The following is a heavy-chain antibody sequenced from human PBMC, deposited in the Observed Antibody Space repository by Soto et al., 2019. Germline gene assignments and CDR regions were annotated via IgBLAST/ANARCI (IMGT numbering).Heavy chain of an antibody. V-gene: IGHV3-23*01. CDR2: MRGSGVST. CDR1: GFTFSSYA. D-gene: IGHD6-6*01. CDR3: AKDRERIATRAIDY. Sequence: EVQLLGSGGGLVQPGGSLILSCAASGFTFSSYAMSCVRQAPGKGLEWVSGMRGSGVSTYDADSVKGRFTISRDTYRSTLYLQMHSLRAEDTSVYYCAKDRERIATRAIDYWGQGTLVNVSS. J-gene: IGHJ4*02.